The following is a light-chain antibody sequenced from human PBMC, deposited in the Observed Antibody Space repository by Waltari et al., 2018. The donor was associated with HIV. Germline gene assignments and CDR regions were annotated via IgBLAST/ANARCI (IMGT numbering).Light chain of an antibody. CDR2: AAS. CDR1: QSVTSDY. J-gene: IGKJ2*01. Sequence: IVLTQSPGTLSLSPGERATLSCRASQSVTSDYLAWYQQKRGQAPRLLIYAASSRAAGSPDRFSGSGSGTDFTLTISRLEPEDFAMYYCQQYGNSPRTFGQGTELDFK. V-gene: IGKV3-20*01. CDR3: QQYGNSPRT.